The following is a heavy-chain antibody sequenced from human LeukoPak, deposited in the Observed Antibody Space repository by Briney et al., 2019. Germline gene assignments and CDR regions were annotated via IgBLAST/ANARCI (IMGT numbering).Heavy chain of an antibody. J-gene: IGHJ4*02. D-gene: IGHD2-21*01. Sequence: GGSLRLSCVGSGFTFRSHAMSWVRQAPEKGLEFVSGIYENGGTTYYADSVKGRFSISRDNSKNTLYLQMDSLRGEDTAVYYCAKDFRIGYSAHFDYWGQGALATVSS. CDR1: GFTFRSHA. V-gene: IGHV3-23*01. CDR3: AKDFRIGYSAHFDY. CDR2: IYENGGTT.